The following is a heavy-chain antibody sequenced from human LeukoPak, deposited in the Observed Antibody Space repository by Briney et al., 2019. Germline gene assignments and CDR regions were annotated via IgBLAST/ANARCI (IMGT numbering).Heavy chain of an antibody. CDR1: GGSISSYY. V-gene: IGHV4-59*08. J-gene: IGHJ6*02. CDR2: IYYSGST. Sequence: SETLSLTCTVSGGSISSYYWSWIRQPPGKGLEWIGYIYYSGSTNYNPSLKNRVTISVDTSKNQFSLKLSSVTAADTAVYYCARTYSSSWHYYYYGMDVWGQGTTVTVSS. D-gene: IGHD6-13*01. CDR3: ARTYSSSWHYYYYGMDV.